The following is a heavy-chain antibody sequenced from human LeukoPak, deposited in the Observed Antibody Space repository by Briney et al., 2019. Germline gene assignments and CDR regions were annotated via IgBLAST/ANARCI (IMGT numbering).Heavy chain of an antibody. CDR2: IYTSGST. J-gene: IGHJ4*02. CDR3: AGYDFWSGSPSDY. V-gene: IGHV4-61*02. D-gene: IGHD3-3*01. Sequence: SQALSLTCTDSGGSISSGSCYWSWIRQPAGKGLEWIGRIYTSGSTNYNPSLKSRVTISVDTSKNQFSLKLSSVTAADTAVYYCAGYDFWSGSPSDYWGQGTLATVSS. CDR1: GGSISSGSCY.